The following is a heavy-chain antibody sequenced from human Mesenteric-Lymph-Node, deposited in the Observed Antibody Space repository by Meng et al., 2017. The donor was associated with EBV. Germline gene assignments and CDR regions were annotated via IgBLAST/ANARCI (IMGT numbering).Heavy chain of an antibody. V-gene: IGHV4-61*01. J-gene: IGHJ4*02. Sequence: LPDLVPGLVKPSETLSLTCTVSGCSISSSSYYWSWMRQPPGKGLEWIGYVYYSGSTNYIPSLKSRVTISLDTSKNQFSLNLISVTAADTAVYHCVRGAAIGPRYFDSWGQGALVTVSS. CDR2: VYYSGST. CDR3: VRGAAIGPRYFDS. CDR1: GCSISSSSYY. D-gene: IGHD2-2*02.